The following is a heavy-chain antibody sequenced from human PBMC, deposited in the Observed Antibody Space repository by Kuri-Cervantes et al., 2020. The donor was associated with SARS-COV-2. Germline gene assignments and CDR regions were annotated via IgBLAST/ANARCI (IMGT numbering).Heavy chain of an antibody. D-gene: IGHD3-22*01. Sequence: SETLSLTCALYYGTLTGYQWSWIRQPPGKGLEWIGGINHRGDTYYNPSPEGRVTISRDTSENKFSLRLSSVTAADTAVYYCARGINGYFFFYYLDVWGKGTTVTVSS. J-gene: IGHJ6*03. V-gene: IGHV4-34*01. CDR3: ARGINGYFFFYYLDV. CDR1: YGTLTGYQ. CDR2: INHRGDT.